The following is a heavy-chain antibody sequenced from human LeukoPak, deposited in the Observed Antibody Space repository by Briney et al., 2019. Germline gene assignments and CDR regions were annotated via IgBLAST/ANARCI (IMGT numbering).Heavy chain of an antibody. D-gene: IGHD3-22*01. CDR3: ARWGGDYYDSSGYLGEGFDY. J-gene: IGHJ4*02. V-gene: IGHV3-53*05. CDR2: IYSGGST. Sequence: GGSLRLSCAASGFTVSSNYMSWVRQAPGKGLEWVSVIYSGGSTYYADSVKGRFTISRDNSKNTLYLQMNSLRAEDTAVYYCARWGGDYYDSSGYLGEGFDYWGQGTLVTVSS. CDR1: GFTVSSNY.